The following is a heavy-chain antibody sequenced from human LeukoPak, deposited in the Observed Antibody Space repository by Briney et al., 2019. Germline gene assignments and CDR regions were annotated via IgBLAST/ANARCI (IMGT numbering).Heavy chain of an antibody. V-gene: IGHV3-30*18. Sequence: GGSLRLSCAASGFTFSSYGMHWVRQAPGKGLEWVAVISYDGSNKYYADSVKGRFTISRDNSKNTLYLQMNSLRAEDTAVYYCAKEPKGPYYDILTGYSAAWGQGTLVTVSS. D-gene: IGHD3-9*01. CDR3: AKEPKGPYYDILTGYSAA. CDR1: GFTFSSYG. CDR2: ISYDGSNK. J-gene: IGHJ5*02.